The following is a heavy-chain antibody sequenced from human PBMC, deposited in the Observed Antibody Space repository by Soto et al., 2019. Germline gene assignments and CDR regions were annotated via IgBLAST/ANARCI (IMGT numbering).Heavy chain of an antibody. V-gene: IGHV1-8*01. CDR2: MNPNSGNT. Sequence: QVQLVQSGAEVKKPGASVKVSCKASGYTFTSYDINWVRQATGQGLEWMGWMNPNSGNTGYAQKFQGRVTMTRNTSISTAYMELSSLRSEDTAVYYCARRYSSSWYGLPEFYYYYGMDVWGQGTTVTVSS. D-gene: IGHD6-13*01. CDR3: ARRYSSSWYGLPEFYYYYGMDV. J-gene: IGHJ6*02. CDR1: GYTFTSYD.